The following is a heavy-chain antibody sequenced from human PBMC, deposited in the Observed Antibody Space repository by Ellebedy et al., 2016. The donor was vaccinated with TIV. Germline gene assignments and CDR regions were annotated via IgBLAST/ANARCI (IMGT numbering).Heavy chain of an antibody. D-gene: IGHD2-2*02. CDR1: GFTFSSYA. CDR3: AKEAAPTCIPYFDY. CDR2: ITASGDRS. V-gene: IGHV3-23*01. J-gene: IGHJ4*02. Sequence: GESLKISCAASGFTFSSYAMSWVRQAPGKGPEWVSGITASGDRSFYADSVRGRFTLSRDNSKNTLSLQMYNLRAEDTGVYYCAKEAAPTCIPYFDYWGQGSQVTVSP.